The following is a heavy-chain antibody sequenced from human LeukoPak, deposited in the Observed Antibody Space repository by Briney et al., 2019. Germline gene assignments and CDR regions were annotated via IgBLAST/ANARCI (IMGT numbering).Heavy chain of an antibody. CDR2: IYHSGST. J-gene: IGHJ6*02. Sequence: PSGTLSLTCAVSGGSISSSNWWSWVRQPPGKGLEWIGEIYHSGSTNYNPSLKSRVTISVDKSKNQFSLKLSSVTAADTAVYYCARDQGYDFWSGYSNYYGMDVWGQGTTVTVSS. D-gene: IGHD3-3*01. CDR1: GGSISSSNW. CDR3: ARDQGYDFWSGYSNYYGMDV. V-gene: IGHV4-4*02.